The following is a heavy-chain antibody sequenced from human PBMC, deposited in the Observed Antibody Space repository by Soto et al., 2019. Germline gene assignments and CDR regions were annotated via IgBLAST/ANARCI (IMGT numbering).Heavy chain of an antibody. D-gene: IGHD3-9*01. CDR3: AVTVTGSRSPLAH. CDR2: IIPIYASP. Sequence: QVQLVQSGAEVKKPGSSVKVSCKASGGTFSSNAISWVRQAPGQGLEWMGGIIPIYASPNYAQNFQGRVIVTADKATSTAYLELSRLKFADSAIYYCAVTVTGSRSPLAHWGRGTLVIVSS. CDR1: GGTFSSNA. J-gene: IGHJ4*02. V-gene: IGHV1-69*06.